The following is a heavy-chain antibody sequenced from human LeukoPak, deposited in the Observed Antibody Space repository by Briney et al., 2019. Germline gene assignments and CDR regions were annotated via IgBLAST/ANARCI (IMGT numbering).Heavy chain of an antibody. CDR2: IYDSGST. CDR3: ASPAYGGYDLGFDY. Sequence: PSETLSLTCTVSGGSISSSSYYWGWDRQAPGRGGEWDGSIYDSGSTYYNPSLKSRVTISVDTSKNQFSLKLSSVTAADTAVYYCASPAYGGYDLGFDYWGQGTLVTVSS. CDR1: GGSISSSSYY. D-gene: IGHD5-12*01. V-gene: IGHV4-39*01. J-gene: IGHJ4*02.